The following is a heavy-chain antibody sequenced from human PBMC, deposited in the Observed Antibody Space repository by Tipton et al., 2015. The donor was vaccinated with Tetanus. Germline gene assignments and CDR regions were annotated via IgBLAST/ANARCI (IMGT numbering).Heavy chain of an antibody. CDR3: AREIPGATVALDI. J-gene: IGHJ3*02. D-gene: IGHD2-2*01. CDR1: GFTFSSYG. CDR2: IKTDGSVK. Sequence: LSLTCAASGFTFSSYGMHWVRQAPGKGLEWVANIKTDGSVKNYVDSVKGRFTISRDNARSSLYLQIDSLRVEDTAVFYCAREIPGATVALDIWGQGTMVAVS. V-gene: IGHV3-7*01.